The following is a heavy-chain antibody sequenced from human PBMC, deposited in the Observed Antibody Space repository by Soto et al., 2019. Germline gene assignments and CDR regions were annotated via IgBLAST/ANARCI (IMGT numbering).Heavy chain of an antibody. CDR3: AHRAALQEGEGGFDY. Sequence: QITLKESGPTLVKPTQTLTLTCTFSGFSLSTSGVGVGWIRQPPGKALEWLALIYWDDDKRYSPSLKSRLTITKDTSKNQVVLTMTNMDPVDTATYYCAHRAALQEGEGGFDYWGQGTLVTVSS. V-gene: IGHV2-5*02. CDR2: IYWDDDK. CDR1: GFSLSTSGVG. J-gene: IGHJ4*02. D-gene: IGHD4-4*01.